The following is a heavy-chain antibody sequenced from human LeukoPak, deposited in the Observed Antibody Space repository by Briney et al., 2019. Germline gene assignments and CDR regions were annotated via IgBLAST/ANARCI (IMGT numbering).Heavy chain of an antibody. V-gene: IGHV3-30*04. Sequence: GGSLRLSCAASGFTFNIYAMSWVRQAPGKGLEWVALIAHDGSNKYYADSVKGLFTISRDNSKNTLFLQMNSLRTEDTALYYCARGGRFLEGISRSAFDIWGQGTMVTVSS. CDR2: IAHDGSNK. CDR1: GFTFNIYA. D-gene: IGHD3-3*01. CDR3: ARGGRFLEGISRSAFDI. J-gene: IGHJ3*02.